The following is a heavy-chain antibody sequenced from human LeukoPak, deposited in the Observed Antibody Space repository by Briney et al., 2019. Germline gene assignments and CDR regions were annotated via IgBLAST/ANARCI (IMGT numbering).Heavy chain of an antibody. CDR1: GGSISSYY. CDR3: ARSQIWVYDYVRGSPQPTFDY. D-gene: IGHD3-16*01. Sequence: SETLSLTCTVSGGSISSYYWSWIRQPPGKGLEWIGYMYNSGSTNYNPSLKSRVTISIDTSKNQFSLKLTSVTAADTAVYYCARSQIWVYDYVRGSPQPTFDYWGQGTLVTVSS. V-gene: IGHV4-59*08. J-gene: IGHJ4*02. CDR2: MYNSGST.